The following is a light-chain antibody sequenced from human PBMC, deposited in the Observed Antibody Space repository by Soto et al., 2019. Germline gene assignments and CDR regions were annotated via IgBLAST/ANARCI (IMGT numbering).Light chain of an antibody. CDR2: DAS. Sequence: DIVLTQSPATLAFSPGETATLSCRASQSVSRSLAWYQHKPGQVPRLLIYDASTRAVGTPARFSGSGSGTDFTLTISSLEPEDFAVYYCKQRSNWPITFGQGTRLEIK. V-gene: IGKV3-11*01. CDR3: KQRSNWPIT. J-gene: IGKJ5*01. CDR1: QSVSRS.